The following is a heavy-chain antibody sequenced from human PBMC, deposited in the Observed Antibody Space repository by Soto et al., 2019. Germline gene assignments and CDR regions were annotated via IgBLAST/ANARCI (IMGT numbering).Heavy chain of an antibody. CDR3: AREGGSPDY. J-gene: IGHJ4*02. V-gene: IGHV3-30-3*01. CDR2: ISYDGSNK. D-gene: IGHD1-26*01. Sequence: QVQLVESGGGVVQPGRSLRLSCAASGFTFSSYAMHWVRQAPGKGLEWVAVISYDGSNKYYADSVKGRFTISRDNSKNTLYLQLNSLRAEDTAVYYCAREGGSPDYSGQGTLVTVSS. CDR1: GFTFSSYA.